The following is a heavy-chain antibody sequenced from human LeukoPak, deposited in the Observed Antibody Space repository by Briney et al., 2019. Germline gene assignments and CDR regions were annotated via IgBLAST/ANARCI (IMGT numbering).Heavy chain of an antibody. J-gene: IGHJ4*02. CDR3: ARMYYYDSSGPTALDY. V-gene: IGHV4-39*01. D-gene: IGHD3-22*01. CDR2: IYYSGST. CDR1: GGSISSSSYY. Sequence: SETLSLTCTVSGGSISSSSYYWGWIPQPPGKGLEWVGSIYYSGSTYYNPSLKSRVTISVDTSKNQFSLRLSSVTAADTAVYYCARMYYYDSSGPTALDYWGQGTLVTVSS.